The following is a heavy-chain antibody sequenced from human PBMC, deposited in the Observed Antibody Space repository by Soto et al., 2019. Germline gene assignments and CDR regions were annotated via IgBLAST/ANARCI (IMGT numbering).Heavy chain of an antibody. D-gene: IGHD3-16*01. CDR1: GFSLTTTGVG. V-gene: IGHV2-5*02. CDR3: AHSPFGGIHYLPTRGMDV. CDR2: IYWDDER. J-gene: IGHJ6*02. Sequence: QITLKESGPAVVNPTQTLTLTCTVSGFSLTTTGVGVGWVRQPPGKGLEWLADIYWDDERRYSPSLQGRLTITKHSSINQVVLIMTNMDPAETATYYCAHSPFGGIHYLPTRGMDVWGQGTTVTVSS.